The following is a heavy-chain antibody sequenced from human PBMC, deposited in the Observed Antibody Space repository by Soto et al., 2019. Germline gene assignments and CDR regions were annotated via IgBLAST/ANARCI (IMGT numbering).Heavy chain of an antibody. V-gene: IGHV3-30-3*01. CDR1: GFTFSSYA. CDR2: ISYDGSNK. J-gene: IGHJ3*02. D-gene: IGHD4-17*01. Sequence: QVQLVESGGGVVQPGRSLRLSCAASGFTFSSYAMHWVRQAPGKGLEWVAVISYDGSNKYYADSVKGQFTISRDNSKNTLYLQMNSLRAEDTAVYYCARGKGTLGYGEVPRIWGQGTMVTVSS. CDR3: ARGKGTLGYGEVPRI.